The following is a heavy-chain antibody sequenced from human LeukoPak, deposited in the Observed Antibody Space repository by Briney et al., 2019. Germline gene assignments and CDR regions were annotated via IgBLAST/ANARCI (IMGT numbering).Heavy chain of an antibody. CDR1: GGTFSSYA. CDR3: ARGTDYYDSSGYYNLFDY. Sequence: SVKVSCKASGGTFSSYAISWVRQAPGQGLEWMGGIIPILGTANYAQKFQGRVTITADESTSTAYMELSSLRSEDTAVYYCARGTDYYDSSGYYNLFDYWGQGTLVTVSS. CDR2: IIPILGTA. V-gene: IGHV1-69*13. D-gene: IGHD3-22*01. J-gene: IGHJ4*02.